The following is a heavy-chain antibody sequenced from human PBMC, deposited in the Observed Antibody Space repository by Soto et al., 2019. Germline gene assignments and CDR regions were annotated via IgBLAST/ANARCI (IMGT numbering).Heavy chain of an antibody. CDR3: APRGSSGRYEGWFEA. V-gene: IGHV4-4*02. CDR1: GGSISSSKC. CDR2: IHHSVST. D-gene: IGHD6-19*01. J-gene: IGHJ5*02. Sequence: PSETLSLTCAVSGGSISSSKCWSWVRQPPGKGLEWIGEIHHSVSTNYNPSLKSRVTISVDKSKNHFSLKLSSVTAADTAVYYCAPRGSSGRYEGWFEAFGQGALVTFCS.